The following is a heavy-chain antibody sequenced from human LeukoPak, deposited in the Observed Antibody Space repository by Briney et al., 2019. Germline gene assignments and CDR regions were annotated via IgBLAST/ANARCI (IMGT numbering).Heavy chain of an antibody. Sequence: SETLSLTCTVSSGSIGSFYWSWIRQAPGKGPEWIANVYGNGNTKYNPSLRGRVSISVATSNEQCSLRLRSVTAADTAIYYCARLGFVLEAGYWFDPWGQGILVTVSS. V-gene: IGHV4-59*08. CDR2: VYGNGNT. CDR1: SGSIGSFY. D-gene: IGHD2-8*02. J-gene: IGHJ5*02. CDR3: ARLGFVLEAGYWFDP.